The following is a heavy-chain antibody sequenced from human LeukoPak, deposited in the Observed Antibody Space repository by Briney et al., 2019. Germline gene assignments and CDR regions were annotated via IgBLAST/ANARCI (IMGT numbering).Heavy chain of an antibody. V-gene: IGHV4-31*03. CDR2: IYYSGST. Sequence: PSETLSLTCTVSGGSISSGGYYWSWIRQHPGKGLEWIGYIYYSGSTYYNPSLRSRVTISVDTSKNQFSLKLSSVTAADTAVYYCARDGGRTPSGDAFDIWGQGTMVTVSS. D-gene: IGHD2-15*01. CDR3: ARDGGRTPSGDAFDI. J-gene: IGHJ3*02. CDR1: GGSISSGGYY.